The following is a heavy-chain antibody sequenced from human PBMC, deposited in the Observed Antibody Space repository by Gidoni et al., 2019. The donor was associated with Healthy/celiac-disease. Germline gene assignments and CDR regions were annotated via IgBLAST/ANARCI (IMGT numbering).Heavy chain of an antibody. CDR3: AGGDPADYYDSSGYSNDYYYYGMDV. V-gene: IGHV4-38-2*02. CDR1: SSGYY. CDR2: IYHSGST. D-gene: IGHD3-22*01. J-gene: IGHJ6*02. Sequence: SSGYYWGWIRQPPGKGLEWIGSIYHSGSTYYNPSLKSRVTISVDTSKNQFSLKLSSVTAADTAVYYCAGGDPADYYDSSGYSNDYYYYGMDVWGQGTTVTVSS.